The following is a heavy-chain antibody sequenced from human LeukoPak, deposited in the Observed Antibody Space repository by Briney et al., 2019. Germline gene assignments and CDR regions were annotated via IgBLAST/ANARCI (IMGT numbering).Heavy chain of an antibody. J-gene: IGHJ6*04. CDR1: GYRFTSYW. V-gene: IGHV5-51*01. Sequence: GESLKISLKGSGYRFTSYWIGWVRPMPGKGLGWMGIIYPGDSDTRYSPSFQGQVTTSADKSISTAYLQWSSLKASDTAMYYCAREGQQLGKSDGMDVWGKGTTVTVSS. D-gene: IGHD6-13*01. CDR2: IYPGDSDT. CDR3: AREGQQLGKSDGMDV.